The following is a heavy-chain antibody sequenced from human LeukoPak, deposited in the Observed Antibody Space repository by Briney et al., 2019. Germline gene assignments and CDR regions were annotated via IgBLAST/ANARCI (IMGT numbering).Heavy chain of an antibody. CDR2: IYYSGST. V-gene: IGHV4-39*07. D-gene: IGHD2-21*02. CDR3: ARDQAYCGGDCYSSFVFDY. J-gene: IGHJ4*02. CDR1: GGSISSSSYY. Sequence: KSSETLSLTCTVSGGSISSSSYYWGWIRQPPGKGLEWIGSIYYSGSTYYNPSLKSRVTISVDTSKNQFSLKLSSVTAADTAVYYCARDQAYCGGDCYSSFVFDYWGQGTLVTVSS.